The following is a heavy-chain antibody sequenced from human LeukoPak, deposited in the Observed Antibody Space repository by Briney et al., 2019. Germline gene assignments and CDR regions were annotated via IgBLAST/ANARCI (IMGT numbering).Heavy chain of an antibody. CDR1: GFTFSSYG. D-gene: IGHD3-9*01. CDR3: ARDGLPYYDILTGYSIAPIDY. Sequence: GGSLRLSCAASGFTFSSYGLHWVRQAPGKGLEWVAVIWYDGSNKYYADSVKGRFTISRDNSKNTLYLQMNSLRAEDTAVYYCARDGLPYYDILTGYSIAPIDYWGQGTLVTVSS. CDR2: IWYDGSNK. V-gene: IGHV3-33*01. J-gene: IGHJ4*02.